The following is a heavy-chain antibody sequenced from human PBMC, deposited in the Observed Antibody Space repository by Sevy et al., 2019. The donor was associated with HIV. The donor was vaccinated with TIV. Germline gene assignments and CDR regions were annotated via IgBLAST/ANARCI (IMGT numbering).Heavy chain of an antibody. CDR2: ISYSGST. CDR3: ARATNLDAFDF. J-gene: IGHJ3*01. V-gene: IGHV4-31*03. D-gene: IGHD1-26*01. CDR1: GGSISSGGYY. Sequence: SETLSLTCTVSGGSISSGGYYWSWIRQHPGKGLEWIGYISYSGSTNYKPSLKSRVTISVVTSKNQFSLKLSSVTAADTAVYYCARATNLDAFDFWGQGTMVTVSS.